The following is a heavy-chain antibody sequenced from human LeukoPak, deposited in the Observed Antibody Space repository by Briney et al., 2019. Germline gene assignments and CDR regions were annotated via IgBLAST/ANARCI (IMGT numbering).Heavy chain of an antibody. CDR1: GFTFSSYG. CDR3: ATAGSYPGYYFDY. J-gene: IGHJ4*02. CDR2: ISYDGSNK. D-gene: IGHD1-26*01. Sequence: QTGGSLRLSCAASGFTFSSYGMHWVRQAPGKGLEWVAVISYDGSNKYYADSVKGRFTISRDNSKNTLYLQMNSLRAEDTAVYYCATAGSYPGYYFDYWGQGTLVTVSS. V-gene: IGHV3-30*03.